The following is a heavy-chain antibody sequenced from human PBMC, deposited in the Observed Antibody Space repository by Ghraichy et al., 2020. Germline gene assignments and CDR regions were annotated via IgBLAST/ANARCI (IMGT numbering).Heavy chain of an antibody. V-gene: IGHV3-23*01. CDR2: ISGSGGKT. J-gene: IGHJ4*02. CDR1: GFSFNTYV. Sequence: GGSLRLSCAGSGFSFNTYVMGWVRQAPGKGLEWVSAISGSGGKTYCADSVQGRFTISRDNSKNTLYLQMNSLRGEDTAVYFCATLYDFADYYFDYWGQGTLVTVSS. D-gene: IGHD4-17*01. CDR3: ATLYDFADYYFDY.